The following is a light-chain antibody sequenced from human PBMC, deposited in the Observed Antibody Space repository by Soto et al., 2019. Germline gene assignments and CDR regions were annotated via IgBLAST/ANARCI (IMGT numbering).Light chain of an antibody. V-gene: IGLV2-14*01. CDR1: SSDVGGYNY. J-gene: IGLJ1*01. Sequence: QSVLTQPASVSGSPGQSITISCTGTSSDVGGYNYVSWYQQHPGKVPKLMIYEVNNRPSGVSNRFSGSKPGNTASLTISGLQAEDEADYYCSSYTSSSTPYVFGTGTKVTVL. CDR2: EVN. CDR3: SSYTSSSTPYV.